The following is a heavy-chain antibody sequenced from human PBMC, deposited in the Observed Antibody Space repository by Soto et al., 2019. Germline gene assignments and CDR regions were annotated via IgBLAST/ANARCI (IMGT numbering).Heavy chain of an antibody. CDR2: IIPILGIA. V-gene: IGHV1-69*02. D-gene: IGHD2-15*01. J-gene: IGHJ4*02. CDR3: ARSMEMVVAATWYYFDY. CDR1: GGTFSSYT. Sequence: GASVKVSCKASGGTFSSYTISWVRQAPGQGLEWMGRIIPILGIANYAQKFQGRVTITADKSTSTAYMELSSLRSEDTAVYYCARSMEMVVAATWYYFDYWGQGTLVTVSS.